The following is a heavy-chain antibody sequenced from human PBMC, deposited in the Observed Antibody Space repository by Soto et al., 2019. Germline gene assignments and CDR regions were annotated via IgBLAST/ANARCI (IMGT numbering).Heavy chain of an antibody. D-gene: IGHD3-3*01. CDR3: ARDQLRFLEWLSHAYYYYGMDV. Sequence: GGSLRLSCVVPGSIFIGYGLHWVRQAPGRGRGGVAFICSDGSDIYYADSVKGLFTISRDNAKNSLYLQMNSLRDEDTAVYYCARDQLRFLEWLSHAYYYYGMDVWGQGTTVTVSS. J-gene: IGHJ6*02. CDR2: ICSDGSDI. CDR1: GSIFIGYG. V-gene: IGHV3-33*01.